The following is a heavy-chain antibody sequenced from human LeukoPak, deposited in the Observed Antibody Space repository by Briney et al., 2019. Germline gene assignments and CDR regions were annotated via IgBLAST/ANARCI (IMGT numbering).Heavy chain of an antibody. Sequence: PSETLSLTCTVSGGSINSSSYYWGWIRQPPGKGLEWIGSIYYSGSTYYNPSLKSRVTISVDTSKNQSSLKLSSVTAADTAVYYCGALAVADAFDIWDQGTMVTVSS. CDR3: GALAVADAFDI. CDR1: GGSINSSSYY. J-gene: IGHJ3*02. V-gene: IGHV4-39*07. D-gene: IGHD6-19*01. CDR2: IYYSGST.